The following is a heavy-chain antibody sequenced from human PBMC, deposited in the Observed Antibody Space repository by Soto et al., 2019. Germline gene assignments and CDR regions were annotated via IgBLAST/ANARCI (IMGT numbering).Heavy chain of an antibody. D-gene: IGHD1-26*01. CDR1: GYTFTSYG. J-gene: IGHJ4*02. Sequence: QVQLVQSGAEVKKPGASVKVSCKASGYTFTSYGISWVRQAPGQGLEWMGWISAYNGNPKYAQKLQGRVTTPTDTSTRTAYMELRSLRSDDTAVYYCARDLGGSYYAPVDYWGQGTLVTVSS. CDR3: ARDLGGSYYAPVDY. CDR2: ISAYNGNP. V-gene: IGHV1-18*01.